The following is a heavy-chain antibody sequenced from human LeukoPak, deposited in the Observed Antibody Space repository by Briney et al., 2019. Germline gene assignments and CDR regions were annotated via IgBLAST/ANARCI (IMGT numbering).Heavy chain of an antibody. J-gene: IGHJ3*02. CDR2: IYSGGNT. CDR1: GFTVSSNS. CDR3: AKGIVVVISGNAFDI. V-gene: IGHV3-53*01. D-gene: IGHD3-22*01. Sequence: GGSLRLSCTVSGFTVSSNSMSWVRQAPGKGLEWVSFIYSGGNTHNSDSVKGRFTISRDNSKNTLYLQMNTLRAEDTAVYYCAKGIVVVISGNAFDIWGQGTMVTVSS.